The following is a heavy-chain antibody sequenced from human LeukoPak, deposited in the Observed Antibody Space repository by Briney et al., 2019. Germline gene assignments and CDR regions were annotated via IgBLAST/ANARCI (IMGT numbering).Heavy chain of an antibody. D-gene: IGHD3-10*01. Sequence: KASETLSLTCAVYGGSFSGYYWSWIRQPPGKGLEWIGEINHSGSTNYNPSLKSRVTISVDTSKNQFSLKLSSVTAADTAVYYCARGGRDYYGSGIQIYYFDYWGQGTLVTVSS. CDR3: ARGGRDYYGSGIQIYYFDY. CDR2: INHSGST. J-gene: IGHJ4*02. CDR1: GGSFSGYY. V-gene: IGHV4-34*01.